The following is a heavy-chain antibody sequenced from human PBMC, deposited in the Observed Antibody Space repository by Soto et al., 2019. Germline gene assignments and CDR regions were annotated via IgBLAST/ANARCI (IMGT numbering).Heavy chain of an antibody. CDR1: GYTFTSYG. CDR2: ISTYNGNT. Sequence: QVQLVQSGAEVKKPGASVKVSCKASGYTFTSYGISWVRQAPGQGLEWMGWISTYNGNTNYAQKLQCRVPMTTDTSTSTAYMELRSLRSDDTAVYYCARVPATGYYYDSSGYYYFDYWGQGTLVTVSS. CDR3: ARVPATGYYYDSSGYYYFDY. V-gene: IGHV1-18*01. J-gene: IGHJ4*02. D-gene: IGHD3-22*01.